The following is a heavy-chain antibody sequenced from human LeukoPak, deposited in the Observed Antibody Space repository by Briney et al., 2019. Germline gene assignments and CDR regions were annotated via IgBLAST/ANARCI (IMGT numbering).Heavy chain of an antibody. J-gene: IGHJ4*02. CDR3: ARHPFDRVFFDY. CDR1: GYSISRGYY. Sequence: PSETLSLTCAVSGYSISRGYYRGWIRPPPGKGLEWIGSIYHSGSTQYNPSLKSRLIISVDTSKNQFSLKLSSVTAADTAVYFCARHPFDRVFFDYWGQGTLVTVSS. CDR2: IYHSGST. D-gene: IGHD3-10*01. V-gene: IGHV4-38-2*01.